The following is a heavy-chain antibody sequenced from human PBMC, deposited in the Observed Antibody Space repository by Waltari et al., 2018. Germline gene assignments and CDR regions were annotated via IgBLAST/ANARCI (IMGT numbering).Heavy chain of an antibody. CDR3: ARDRGRGLYLDT. CDR1: GDSMRTSDY. D-gene: IGHD1-1*01. V-gene: IGHV4-4*02. J-gene: IGHJ4*02. Sequence: QLQLQESGPGLVKPSGTLSLICAVSGDSMRTSDYWSWVRQPPGKGLGWIGQVRGDGKTNYNPSFASRVTMSLDTSTYHFALKLTSATAADTALYYCARDRGRGLYLDTWGQGTLVTVSP. CDR2: VRGDGKT.